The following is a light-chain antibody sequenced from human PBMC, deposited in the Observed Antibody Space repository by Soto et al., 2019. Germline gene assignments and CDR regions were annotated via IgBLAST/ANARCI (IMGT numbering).Light chain of an antibody. Sequence: QAVVTQSPSASGTPGQRVTISCSGSSSNIGSNYVYWYQQLPGTAPKLLIYRNDERPSGVPDRFSGSKSDTSASLAISGLRSADEADYFCAAWDDSLSAAVFGGGTKVTVL. CDR3: AAWDDSLSAAV. CDR1: SSNIGSNY. CDR2: RND. V-gene: IGLV1-47*01. J-gene: IGLJ2*01.